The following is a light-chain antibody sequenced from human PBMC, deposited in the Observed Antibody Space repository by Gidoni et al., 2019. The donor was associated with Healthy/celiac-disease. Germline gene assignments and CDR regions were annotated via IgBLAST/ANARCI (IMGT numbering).Light chain of an antibody. CDR3: QQRSNWPPTWT. J-gene: IGKJ1*01. V-gene: IGKV3-11*01. Sequence: IVLTQSPATLSLSPGERATLSCMASQSVSSYLAWYQQKPGQAPRLLIYDASNRATGIPARFSGSGSGTDFTLTISSLEPEDFAVYYCQQRSNWPPTWTFGQGTKVEIK. CDR2: DAS. CDR1: QSVSSY.